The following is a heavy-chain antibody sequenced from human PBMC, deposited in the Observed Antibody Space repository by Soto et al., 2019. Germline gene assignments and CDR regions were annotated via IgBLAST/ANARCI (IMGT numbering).Heavy chain of an antibody. Sequence: GAEVQKPGESLKISCKGSGDSFTSYWIGWVRQMPGKGLEWMGIIYPGDSDTRYSPSFQGQVTISADKAISTAYLQWSSLKASDTAVYYCARRNWNYDYFDYWGQGTLVTVSS. D-gene: IGHD1-7*01. CDR3: ARRNWNYDYFDY. CDR2: IYPGDSDT. CDR1: GDSFTSYW. J-gene: IGHJ4*02. V-gene: IGHV5-51*03.